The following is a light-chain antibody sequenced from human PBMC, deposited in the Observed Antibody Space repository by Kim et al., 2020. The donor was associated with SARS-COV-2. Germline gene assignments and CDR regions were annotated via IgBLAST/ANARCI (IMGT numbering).Light chain of an antibody. Sequence: EIVLTQSPGTLSLSPGERATLSCRASQSVSRNYLAWYQQRPGQAPRPLIYGASSRATGTPDRFSGSGYGTDFTLTISRLEPVDFAVYYCNTYGSSPWTFGQGTKRDIK. CDR1: QSVSRNY. J-gene: IGKJ1*01. V-gene: IGKV3-20*01. CDR3: NTYGSSPWT. CDR2: GAS.